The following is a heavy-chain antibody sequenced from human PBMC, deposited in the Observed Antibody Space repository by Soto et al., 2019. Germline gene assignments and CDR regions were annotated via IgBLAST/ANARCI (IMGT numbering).Heavy chain of an antibody. CDR2: IKSKTDGGTT. V-gene: IGHV3-15*01. J-gene: IGHJ4*02. D-gene: IGHD2-2*01. CDR1: GFTFSNAW. CDR3: TTDPSICSSTSCAYY. Sequence: LRLSCAASGFTFSNAWMSWVRQAPGKGLEWVGRIKSKTDGGTTDYAAPVKGRFTISRDDSKNTLYLQMNSLKTEDTAVYYCTTDPSICSSTSCAYYWGQGTLVTVSS.